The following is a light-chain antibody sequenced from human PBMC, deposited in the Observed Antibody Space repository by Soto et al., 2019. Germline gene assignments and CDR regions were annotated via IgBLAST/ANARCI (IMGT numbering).Light chain of an antibody. CDR3: CSFAGSYTFWV. CDR1: SSDVGEYNY. Sequence: QSALTQPRSVSGSPGQSVTISCTGTSSDVGEYNYVSWYQQYPGKAPKLVIYDVSKRPSGVPDRFSGSQSGNTASLTISGLQAEDEADYYCCSFAGSYTFWVFGGGTKLTVL. CDR2: DVS. V-gene: IGLV2-11*02. J-gene: IGLJ3*02.